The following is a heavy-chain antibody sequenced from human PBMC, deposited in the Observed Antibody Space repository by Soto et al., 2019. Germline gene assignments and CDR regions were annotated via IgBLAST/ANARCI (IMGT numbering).Heavy chain of an antibody. D-gene: IGHD1-26*01. Sequence: SETLSLTCTVSGGSVSSGSYYWSWIRQPPGKGLEWIGYIYYSGSTNYNPSLRSRVTISVDTSKNQFSLKLSSVTAADTAVYYCAREVGAIPYYGMDVWGQGTTVTVSS. CDR1: GGSVSSGSYY. CDR2: IYYSGST. V-gene: IGHV4-61*01. CDR3: AREVGAIPYYGMDV. J-gene: IGHJ6*02.